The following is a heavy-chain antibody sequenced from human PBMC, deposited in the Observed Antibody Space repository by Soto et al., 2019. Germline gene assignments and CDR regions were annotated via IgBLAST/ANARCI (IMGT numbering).Heavy chain of an antibody. V-gene: IGHV3-30*18. CDR2: ISYDGSNQ. Sequence: VKLVESGGGVVQPGGSLRLSCAASGFTFNIYGMQWVRQAPDKGLEWVALISYDGSNQYYAASVKGRFTSSRDNSKNTLFLQMNSLRADDTAVYYCAKDQASGQGSFDSWGQGTLVTVSS. J-gene: IGHJ4*02. CDR3: AKDQASGQGSFDS. CDR1: GFTFNIYG.